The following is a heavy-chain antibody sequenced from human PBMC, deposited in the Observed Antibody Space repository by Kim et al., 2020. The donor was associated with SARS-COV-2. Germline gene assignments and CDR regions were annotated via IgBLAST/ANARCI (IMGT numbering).Heavy chain of an antibody. J-gene: IGHJ4*02. CDR1: GFTFSSYA. CDR2: ISGSGANT. Sequence: GGSLRLSCAASGFTFSSYAMSWVRQAPGKGLEWVSAISGSGANTYYADSVKGRFTISRDNSKNTLFLQMNSLRAEDTAVYYCAKVATSYDFWSGYRPYFDYWGQGTLVTVSS. D-gene: IGHD3-3*01. V-gene: IGHV3-23*01. CDR3: AKVATSYDFWSGYRPYFDY.